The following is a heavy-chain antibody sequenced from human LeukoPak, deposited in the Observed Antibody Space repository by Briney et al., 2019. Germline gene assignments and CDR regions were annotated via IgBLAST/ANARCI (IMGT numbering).Heavy chain of an antibody. CDR1: GYTFTGYY. J-gene: IGHJ4*02. CDR2: INPNSGDT. D-gene: IGHD6-19*01. CDR3: ARASSGWAFDS. Sequence: GASVKVSCKASGYTFTGYYMHWVRQAPGQGLEWMGWINPNSGDTNYAQKFQGRVTMTRDTSISTAYMELSRLRSDDTAVFYCARASSGWAFDSWGQGTLVTVSS. V-gene: IGHV1-2*02.